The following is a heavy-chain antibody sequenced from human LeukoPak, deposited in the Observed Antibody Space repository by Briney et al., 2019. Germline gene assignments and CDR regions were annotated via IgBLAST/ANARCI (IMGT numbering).Heavy chain of an antibody. CDR1: GFTFSSYW. D-gene: IGHD5-24*01. J-gene: IGHJ4*02. CDR2: INTDGSSA. Sequence: GGSLRLSCAASGFTFSSYWMHWVRQAPGQGLVWVSLINTDGSSATYADSVKGRFTIARDNARNTLYLQMNSLRAEDTAVYYCTRQMPAIRYFDFXGQGTLVTVSX. CDR3: TRQMPAIRYFDF. V-gene: IGHV3-74*01.